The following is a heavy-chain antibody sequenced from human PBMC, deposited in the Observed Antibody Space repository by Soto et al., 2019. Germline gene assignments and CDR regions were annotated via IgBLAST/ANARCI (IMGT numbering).Heavy chain of an antibody. J-gene: IGHJ4*02. V-gene: IGHV1-18*04. Sequence: SVKVSCKASGYTFTSYGISWVRQAPGQGLEWMGWISAYNGNTNYAQKLQGRVTMTTDTSTSTAYMELRSLRSDDTAVYYCARVPNVDTAMVTGYFDYWGQGTLVTVSS. CDR3: ARVPNVDTAMVTGYFDY. CDR1: GYTFTSYG. D-gene: IGHD5-18*01. CDR2: ISAYNGNT.